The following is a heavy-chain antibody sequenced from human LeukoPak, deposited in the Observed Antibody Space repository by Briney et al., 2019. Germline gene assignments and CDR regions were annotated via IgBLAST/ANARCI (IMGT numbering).Heavy chain of an antibody. D-gene: IGHD2/OR15-2a*01. CDR3: ARDERIGYYVY. Sequence: SGGSLRLSCAASGFPFSSYWMSWVRQAPGKGLEWVANIKQDGSEKYYVDSVKGRFTITRDNAKNSLYLQMNSLKAEDSAVYYCARDERIGYYVYWGQGTLVTVSS. V-gene: IGHV3-7*01. CDR2: IKQDGSEK. J-gene: IGHJ4*02. CDR1: GFPFSSYW.